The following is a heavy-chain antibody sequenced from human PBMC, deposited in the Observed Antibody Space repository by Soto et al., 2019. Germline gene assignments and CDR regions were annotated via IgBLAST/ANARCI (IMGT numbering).Heavy chain of an antibody. CDR3: ARGVVAAYNWAFDT. J-gene: IGHJ3*02. V-gene: IGHV4-59*01. D-gene: IGHD2-15*01. CDR1: GGSLNSFY. Sequence: PSETLSLTCTVSGGSLNSFYWSWIRQPPGKGLEWIGYVYYSGSATYNPSLNSRVTISVDTSKNQFSLKLTSVTAADTALYYCARGVVAAYNWAFDTWGQGTMVTVSS. CDR2: VYYSGSA.